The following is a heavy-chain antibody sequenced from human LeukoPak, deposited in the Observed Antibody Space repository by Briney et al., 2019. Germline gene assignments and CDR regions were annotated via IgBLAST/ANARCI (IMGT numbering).Heavy chain of an antibody. CDR3: VRNGGWPDY. D-gene: IGHD6-19*01. CDR1: GFTFSSYS. CDR2: ITSSSSTI. Sequence: PGGSLRLSCAASGFTFSSYSMIWVRQAPGKGLEWVSFITSSSSTIYYADSVKGRFTISRDNAKNSLYLQMNSLRGEDTAVYYCVRNGGWPDYWGQGTLVTVSS. V-gene: IGHV3-48*01. J-gene: IGHJ4*02.